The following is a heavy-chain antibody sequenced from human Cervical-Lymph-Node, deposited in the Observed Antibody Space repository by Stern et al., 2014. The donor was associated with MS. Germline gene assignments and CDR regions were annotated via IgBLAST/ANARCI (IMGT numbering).Heavy chain of an antibody. CDR2: VDPGDSDT. Sequence: EVQLVESGAEVKKPGESLKISCTGSGYSFTSYWIAWVRYMPGKGLEWMGIVDPGDSDTRYSPSFQGQVSISADKSTSTACLQWSSLKASDTAMYYCARTRYSSSWYTFDPWGQGTLVTVSS. J-gene: IGHJ5*02. CDR1: GYSFTSYW. V-gene: IGHV5-51*03. CDR3: ARTRYSSSWYTFDP. D-gene: IGHD6-13*01.